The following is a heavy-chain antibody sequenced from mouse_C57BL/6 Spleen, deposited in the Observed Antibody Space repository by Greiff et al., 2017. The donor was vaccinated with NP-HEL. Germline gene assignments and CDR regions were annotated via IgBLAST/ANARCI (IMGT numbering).Heavy chain of an antibody. CDR1: GFNIKDYY. CDR3: APSHYYGSSYGENYCDY. Sequence: EVQLQQSGAELVKPGASVKLSCTASGFNIKDYYMHWVKQRTEQGLEWIGRIDPEDGETKYDPKFQGKDTITADTSSNKAYLQLSSLTSEDTAVYYCAPSHYYGSSYGENYCDYWGQGTTLTVSS. V-gene: IGHV14-2*01. D-gene: IGHD1-1*01. J-gene: IGHJ2*01. CDR2: IDPEDGET.